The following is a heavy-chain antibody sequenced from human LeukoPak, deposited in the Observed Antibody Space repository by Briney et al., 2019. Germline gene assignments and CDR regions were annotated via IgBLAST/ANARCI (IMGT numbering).Heavy chain of an antibody. Sequence: ASVKVSCKVSGYTLTELSMHWVRQAPGKGLEWMGGFDPEDGETIYAQKFQGRVTMTEDTSTDTAYMELSSLRSEDTAVYYCARDPALLRYFDPQIIHDYWGQGTLVTVSS. CDR3: ARDPALLRYFDPQIIHDY. J-gene: IGHJ4*02. V-gene: IGHV1-24*01. CDR1: GYTLTELS. D-gene: IGHD3-9*01. CDR2: FDPEDGET.